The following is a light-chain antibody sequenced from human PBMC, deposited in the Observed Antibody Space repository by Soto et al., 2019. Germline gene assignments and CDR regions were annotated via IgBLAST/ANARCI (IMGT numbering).Light chain of an antibody. CDR1: QSVRNSY. V-gene: IGKV3-20*01. Sequence: EILLTQSPGTLSLSPGERASLSCRASQSVRNSYLAWYQQKPGQAPRLLIYGASGRATGIPDRFSGSGSGTDFTLTISRLEPEDFAVYYCQQYGSSPYTFGQGTKLEI. CDR3: QQYGSSPYT. CDR2: GAS. J-gene: IGKJ2*01.